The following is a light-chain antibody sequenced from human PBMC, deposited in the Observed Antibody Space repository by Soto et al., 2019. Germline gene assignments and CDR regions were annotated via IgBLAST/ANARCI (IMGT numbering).Light chain of an antibody. CDR2: AAS. V-gene: IGKV3-15*01. Sequence: EIVMTQSPGTLSVSPGERATLSGRASQGVGSNLAWYQQRPGQAPRLLIYAASTRATDIPARFTGRGSGTEFTLTISSLQSEDFAVYFCQQYNNWPLYTFGQGTKLEI. CDR3: QQYNNWPLYT. CDR1: QGVGSN. J-gene: IGKJ2*01.